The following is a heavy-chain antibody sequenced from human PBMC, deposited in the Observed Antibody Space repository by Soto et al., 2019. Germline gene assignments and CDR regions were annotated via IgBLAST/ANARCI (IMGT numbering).Heavy chain of an antibody. D-gene: IGHD6-19*01. CDR2: IYYSGST. V-gene: IGHV4-59*01. CDR3: ARGDSSGWYHFDY. Sequence: PSETLSLTCTVSGGSISSYYWSWIRQPPGKGLEWIGYIYYSGSTNYNPSLKSRVTISVDTSKNQFSLKLSSVTAADTAVYYCARGDSSGWYHFDYWGQGTMVTVYS. J-gene: IGHJ4*02. CDR1: GGSISSYY.